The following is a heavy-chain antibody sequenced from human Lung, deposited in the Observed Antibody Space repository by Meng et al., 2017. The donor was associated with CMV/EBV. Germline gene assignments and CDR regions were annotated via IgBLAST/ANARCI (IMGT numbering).Heavy chain of an antibody. Sequence: AGSGGYISSSNWWSWVRQPPGQGLEWIGEIYHSGSTNYNPSLKSRVTISVDKSKNQFSLKLSSVTAADTAVYYCARDSGYQQGLDYWGQGTLVTVSS. D-gene: IGHD6-13*01. CDR1: GGYISSSNW. CDR3: ARDSGYQQGLDY. CDR2: IYHSGST. J-gene: IGHJ4*02. V-gene: IGHV4-4*02.